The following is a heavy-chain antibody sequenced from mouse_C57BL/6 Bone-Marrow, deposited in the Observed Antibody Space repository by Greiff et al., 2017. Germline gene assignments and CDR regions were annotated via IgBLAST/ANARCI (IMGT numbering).Heavy chain of an antibody. CDR2: IYPGDGDT. Sequence: VQLQQSGPELVQPGASVKISCKASGYAFSSSWMNWVKQRPGKGLEWIGRIYPGDGDTNYNGKFKGKDTLTADKSSSTADMQVSSLTSEDSAVYFCARASMDYWGQGTSVTVSS. J-gene: IGHJ4*01. CDR1: GYAFSSSW. V-gene: IGHV1-82*01. CDR3: ARASMDY.